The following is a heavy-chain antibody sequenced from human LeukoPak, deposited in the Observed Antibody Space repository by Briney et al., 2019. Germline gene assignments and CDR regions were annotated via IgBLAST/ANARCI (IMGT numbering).Heavy chain of an antibody. D-gene: IGHD5-18*01. CDR3: AKEKWPGYSYGPFDY. J-gene: IGHJ4*02. V-gene: IGHV3-30*18. Sequence: PGRSLRLSCAASGFTFSSYGTHWVRQAPGKGLEWVAVISYDGSNKYYADSVKGRFTISRDNSKNTLYLQMNSLRAEDTAVYYCAKEKWPGYSYGPFDYWGQGTLVTVSS. CDR1: GFTFSSYG. CDR2: ISYDGSNK.